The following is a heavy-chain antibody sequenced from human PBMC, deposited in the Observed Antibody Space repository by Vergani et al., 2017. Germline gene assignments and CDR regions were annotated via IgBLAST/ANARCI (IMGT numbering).Heavy chain of an antibody. V-gene: IGHV1-58*02. CDR1: GFTFTSSA. CDR2: IVVGSGNT. J-gene: IGHJ3*02. CDR3: AAGSAGLELWGVIAAFDI. Sequence: QMQLVQSGPEVKKPGTSVKVSCKASGFTFTSSAMQWVRQARGQRLEWIGWIVVGSGNTNYAQKFQERVTITRDMSTRTAYMELSSLRSEDTAVYYCAAGSAGLELWGVIAAFDIWGQGTMVTVSS. D-gene: IGHD3-10*01.